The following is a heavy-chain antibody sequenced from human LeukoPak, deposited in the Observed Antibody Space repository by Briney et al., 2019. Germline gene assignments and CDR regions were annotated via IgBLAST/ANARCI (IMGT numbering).Heavy chain of an antibody. D-gene: IGHD5/OR15-5a*01. V-gene: IGHV3-74*01. J-gene: IGHJ4*02. Sequence: GGSLRLSCAASGFTFSSYAMSWVRQAPGKGLVWVSRINTDGSSTSYADSVKGRFTISRDNSKNTVSLQMNSLGPEDTAVYYCARAEGPDIVSDFDFWGQGILVTVSS. CDR3: ARAEGPDIVSDFDF. CDR1: GFTFSSYA. CDR2: INTDGSST.